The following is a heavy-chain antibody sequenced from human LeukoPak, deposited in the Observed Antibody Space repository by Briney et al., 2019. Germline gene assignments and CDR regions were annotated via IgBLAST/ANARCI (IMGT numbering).Heavy chain of an antibody. CDR2: ISGSGDNT. CDR3: ARRDGAFHYFDY. J-gene: IGHJ4*02. V-gene: IGHV3-23*01. D-gene: IGHD1-26*01. Sequence: GGSLRLSCAASGFTFSSYAMSWVRQVPGKGLEWVSVISGSGDNTYYADSVKGRFTISRDNSKNMLYLQMNSLRAEDTAVYYCARRDGAFHYFDYWGQGTLVTVSS. CDR1: GFTFSSYA.